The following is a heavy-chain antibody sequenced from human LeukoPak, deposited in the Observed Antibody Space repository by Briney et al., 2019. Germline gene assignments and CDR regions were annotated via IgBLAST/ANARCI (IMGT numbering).Heavy chain of an antibody. D-gene: IGHD1-14*01. V-gene: IGHV4-59*01. Sequence: SETLSLTCTASGGSISSYYWSWIRQPPGKGLEWIGYTFYSGSTNYNPSLKSRVTISVDTSKNQFSLKLTSVTAADTAVYYCARGGTNRAFDYWGQGTLVTVSS. CDR1: GGSISSYY. CDR2: TFYSGST. J-gene: IGHJ4*02. CDR3: ARGGTNRAFDY.